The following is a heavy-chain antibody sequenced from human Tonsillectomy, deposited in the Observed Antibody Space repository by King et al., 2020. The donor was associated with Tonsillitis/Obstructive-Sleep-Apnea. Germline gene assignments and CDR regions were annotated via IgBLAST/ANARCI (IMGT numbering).Heavy chain of an antibody. CDR1: GGSISSYY. CDR2: IYYIGST. V-gene: IGHV4-59*01. CDR3: ARVGCSSTSCYADAFDI. D-gene: IGHD2-2*01. Sequence: QLQESGPGLVKPSETLSLTCTVSGGSISSYYWSWIRQPPGKGLEWIGYIYYIGSTNYNPSLMSRVTISVDTSKNQFSLKLSSVTAADTAVYYCARVGCSSTSCYADAFDIWGQGTMVTVSS. J-gene: IGHJ3*02.